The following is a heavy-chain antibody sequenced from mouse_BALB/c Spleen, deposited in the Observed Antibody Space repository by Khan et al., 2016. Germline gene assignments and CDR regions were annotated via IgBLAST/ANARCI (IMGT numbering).Heavy chain of an antibody. J-gene: IGHJ1*01. CDR3: SRDCPTATGYVDV. D-gene: IGHD1-2*01. CDR1: GFTFSSYT. CDR2: ISNGGGST. V-gene: IGHV5-12-2*01. Sequence: EVELVESGGGLVQPGGSLKLSCAASGFTFSSYTMSWVRQTPEKRLEWVAYISNGGGSTFYPDTVKGRFTISRDNAKNTLYLQMSSLKSEDTAMYYSSRDCPTATGYVDVWGAGTTVTVS.